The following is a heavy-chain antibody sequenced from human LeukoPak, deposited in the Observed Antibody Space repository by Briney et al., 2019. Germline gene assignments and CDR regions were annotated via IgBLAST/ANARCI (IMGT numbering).Heavy chain of an antibody. D-gene: IGHD3-3*01. CDR3: AREYYGDYYYYGMDV. Sequence: SETLSLTCTVSGGSVSSGSYYWSWIRQPPGKGLEWIGYIYYSGSTNYNPSLKSRVTISVDTSKNQFSLKLSSVTAADTAVYYCAREYYGDYYYYGMDVWGQGTTVTVSS. CDR1: GGSVSSGSYY. V-gene: IGHV4-61*01. CDR2: IYYSGST. J-gene: IGHJ6*02.